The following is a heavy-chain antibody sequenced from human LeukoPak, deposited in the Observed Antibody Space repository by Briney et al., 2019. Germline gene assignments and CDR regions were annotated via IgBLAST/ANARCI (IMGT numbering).Heavy chain of an antibody. CDR2: IDANNGDT. J-gene: IGHJ4*02. D-gene: IGHD4-11*01. CDR3: ARDPSSVTLYSFDY. Sequence: ASVKVSCKSSVYTFSGNYIHWLRQAPGQGLEGMGWIDANNGDTKSAQKFQGRVTMSRDTSISTAYMDLSSLSPDDAAVYYCARDPSSVTLYSFDYWGQGTLVTVSS. CDR1: VYTFSGNY. V-gene: IGHV1-2*02.